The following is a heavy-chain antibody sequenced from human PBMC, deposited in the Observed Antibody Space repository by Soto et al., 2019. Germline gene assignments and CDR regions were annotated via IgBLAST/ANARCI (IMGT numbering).Heavy chain of an antibody. V-gene: IGHV4-38-2*02. J-gene: IGHJ5*02. CDR3: ARDTNSLDP. CDR2: IFHTGDT. D-gene: IGHD3-16*01. CDR1: DYSINNGFF. Sequence: SETLSLTCSVSDYSINNGFFWGWIRQPPGKGLEWIGSIFHTGDTYYNPSLKSRITMSVDTSRNQFSLKLTSLTAADTAVYYCARDTNSLDPWGQGTLVTVSS.